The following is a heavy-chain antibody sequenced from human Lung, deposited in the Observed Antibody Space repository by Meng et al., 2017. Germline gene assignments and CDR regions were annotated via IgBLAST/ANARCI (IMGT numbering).Heavy chain of an antibody. CDR1: GGSFSDSY. Sequence: VQLKPSCAGLLKTSENLSLTCVVSGGSFSDSYWSCIRPPPVKGLEWIGEINPSGSTTYNPSLESRATISVDTSQNNLSLKLSSVTAGDSAVYYCARGPTTMAHDFDYWGQGTLVTVSS. D-gene: IGHD4-11*01. V-gene: IGHV4-34*01. CDR2: INPSGST. CDR3: ARGPTTMAHDFDY. J-gene: IGHJ4*02.